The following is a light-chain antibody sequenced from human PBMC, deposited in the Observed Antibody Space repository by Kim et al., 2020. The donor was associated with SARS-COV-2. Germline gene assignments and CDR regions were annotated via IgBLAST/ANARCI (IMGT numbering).Light chain of an antibody. V-gene: IGLV2-14*03. CDR3: GSYTTSTTIV. CDR1: HSDVGAYGF. Sequence: QSITISRTVTHSDVGAYGFVSWYQQHPDKAPQLIIYDVFNRPSGVSNRFSGSKSGNTASLTISGLQAEDEADYYCGSYTTSTTIVFGGGTKVTVL. CDR2: DVF. J-gene: IGLJ2*01.